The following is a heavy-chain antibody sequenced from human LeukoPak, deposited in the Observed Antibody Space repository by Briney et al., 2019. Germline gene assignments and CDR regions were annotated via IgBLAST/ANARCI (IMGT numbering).Heavy chain of an antibody. J-gene: IGHJ4*02. Sequence: GGSLRLSCAASGFTFSSYGMHWVRQAPGKGLECVSFIRYDGSNEYYADSVKGRFTISRDNSKNTLYLQMNSLRAEDTAVYYCAKDFRSRVAAIGTPDYWGQGTLVTVSS. CDR1: GFTFSSYG. CDR2: IRYDGSNE. V-gene: IGHV3-30*02. CDR3: AKDFRSRVAAIGTPDY. D-gene: IGHD6-13*01.